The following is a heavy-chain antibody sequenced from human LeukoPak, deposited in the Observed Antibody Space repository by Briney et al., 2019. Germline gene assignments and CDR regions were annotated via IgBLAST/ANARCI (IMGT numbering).Heavy chain of an antibody. J-gene: IGHJ4*02. CDR1: GFTFSIYG. CDR2: ISYDGSNK. D-gene: IGHD4-17*01. Sequence: PGRSLRLSCAASGFTFSIYGMHWARQAPGKGLEWVADISYDGSNKYHAASVKSRFTISRDNSKNTLYLRRNSLRAEDTAMYYCARDTVTADCWGRGTLVTVSS. CDR3: ARDTVTADC. V-gene: IGHV3-33*01.